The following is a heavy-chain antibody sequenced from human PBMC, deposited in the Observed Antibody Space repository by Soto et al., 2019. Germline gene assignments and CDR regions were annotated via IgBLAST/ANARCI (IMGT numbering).Heavy chain of an antibody. CDR2: INHSGST. Sequence: SETLSLTCTVSGGSISSYYWSWIRQPPGKGLEWIGEINHSGSTNYNPSLKSRVTISVDTSKNQFSLKLSSVTAADTAVYYCARGPQTVNRRFDYWGQGTLVTVSS. V-gene: IGHV4-34*01. CDR3: ARGPQTVNRRFDY. CDR1: GGSISSYY. D-gene: IGHD4-4*01. J-gene: IGHJ4*02.